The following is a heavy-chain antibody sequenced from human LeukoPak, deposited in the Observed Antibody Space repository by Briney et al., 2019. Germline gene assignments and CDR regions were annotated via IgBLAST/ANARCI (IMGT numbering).Heavy chain of an antibody. D-gene: IGHD1-26*01. CDR3: AREGEVGTTWSWFDP. J-gene: IGHJ5*02. Sequence: SQTLSLTCAISGDSVSSNSAAWIWIRQSPSIGLEWLGRTYYRSKWYNDYAVSVKSRITITPDTSKSQFALQLNSVTPEDTAVYYCAREGEVGTTWSWFDPWGQGTLVTVSS. V-gene: IGHV6-1*01. CDR2: TYYRSKWYN. CDR1: GDSVSSNSAA.